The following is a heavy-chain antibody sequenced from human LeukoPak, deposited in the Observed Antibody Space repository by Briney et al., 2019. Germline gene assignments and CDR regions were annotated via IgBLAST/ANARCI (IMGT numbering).Heavy chain of an antibody. V-gene: IGHV3-9*01. CDR3: AKGQGLRKYFYYYYMDV. Sequence: GGSLRLSCVGSGFTFGDHAMHWVRQAPGRGLEWVAGISFNGGAIGYADSVKGRFTISRDNANQSLYLQMNSLRVEDTAFYFWAKGQGLRKYFYYYYMDVWGRGTTVIVS. CDR2: ISFNGGAI. J-gene: IGHJ6*03. CDR1: GFTFGDHA. D-gene: IGHD3-9*01.